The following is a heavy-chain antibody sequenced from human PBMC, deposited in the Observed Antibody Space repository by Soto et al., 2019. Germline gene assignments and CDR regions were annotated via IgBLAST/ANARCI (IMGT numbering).Heavy chain of an antibody. J-gene: IGHJ6*02. Sequence: GESLKISCKGSGYSFTSYWIGWVRQMPGKGLEWMGIIYPGDSDTRCSPSFQGQVTISADKSISTAYLQWSSLKASDTAMYYWARCGYYDILTGSYPPYGMDVWGQGTTVTVSS. CDR1: GYSFTSYW. CDR3: ARCGYYDILTGSYPPYGMDV. D-gene: IGHD3-9*01. V-gene: IGHV5-51*01. CDR2: IYPGDSDT.